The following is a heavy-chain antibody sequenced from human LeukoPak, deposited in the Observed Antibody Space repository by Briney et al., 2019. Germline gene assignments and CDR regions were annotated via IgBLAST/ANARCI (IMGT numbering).Heavy chain of an antibody. V-gene: IGHV3-21*01. Sequence: GGSLRLSCAASGFTFSSYSMNWVRQAPGKGLEWVSSISSSSSCIYYADSVKGRFTISRDNAKNSLYLQMNSLRAEDTAVYYCARPGGFDWNDEDYFDYWGQGTLVTVSS. D-gene: IGHD1-1*01. CDR2: ISSSSSCI. CDR3: ARPGGFDWNDEDYFDY. CDR1: GFTFSSYS. J-gene: IGHJ4*02.